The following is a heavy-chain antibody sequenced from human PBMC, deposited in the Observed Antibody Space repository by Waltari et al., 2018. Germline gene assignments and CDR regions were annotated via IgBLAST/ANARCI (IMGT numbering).Heavy chain of an antibody. V-gene: IGHV3-23*01. CDR3: AKDTSLWFDWFDP. CDR2: IGGGGGST. J-gene: IGHJ5*02. Sequence: EVQLLESGGGLVQPGGSLRLSCAASGFTFSSYAMSWVRQAPGKGREGGSAIGGGGGSTYYADSVKGRFTISRDNSKNTLYLQMNSLRAEDTAVYYCAKDTSLWFDWFDPWGQGTLVTVSS. CDR1: GFTFSSYA. D-gene: IGHD3-10*01.